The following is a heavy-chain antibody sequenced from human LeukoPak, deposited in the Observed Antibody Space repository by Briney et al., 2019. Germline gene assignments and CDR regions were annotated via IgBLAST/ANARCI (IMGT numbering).Heavy chain of an antibody. V-gene: IGHV5-51*01. J-gene: IGHJ3*02. Sequence: GESLKISCKGSGYSFTSYWIGWVRQMPGKGLEWMGIIYPGDSDTRYSPSFQGQVTISADKSISTAYLQWSSLKASDTAMYYCARFRRGSESYYPDAFDIWGQGTMVTVSS. CDR2: IYPGDSDT. D-gene: IGHD3-10*01. CDR1: GYSFTSYW. CDR3: ARFRRGSESYYPDAFDI.